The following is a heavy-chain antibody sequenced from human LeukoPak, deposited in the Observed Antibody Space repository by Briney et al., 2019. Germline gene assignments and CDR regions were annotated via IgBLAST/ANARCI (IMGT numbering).Heavy chain of an antibody. J-gene: IGHJ5*02. CDR3: AREVEDVRWLRLYNWFDP. CDR1: GFTFSSYA. Sequence: GGSLRLPHAASGFTFSSYAMHWVRQAPGKGLEWVAVISYDGSNKYYADSVKGRFTISRDNSKNTLYLQMNSLRAEDTAVYYCAREVEDVRWLRLYNWFDPWGQGTLVTVSS. V-gene: IGHV3-30*04. D-gene: IGHD5-12*01. CDR2: ISYDGSNK.